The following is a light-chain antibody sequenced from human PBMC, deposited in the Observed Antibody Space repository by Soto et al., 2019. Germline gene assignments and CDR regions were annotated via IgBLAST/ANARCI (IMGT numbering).Light chain of an antibody. J-gene: IGKJ1*01. V-gene: IGKV1-5*03. CDR2: KAS. CDR1: QSVSYW. Sequence: DIQMTQSPSILSASVGDRVTITCRASQSVSYWLAWYQQKPGKAPKLLIYKASSLESGVPSRFSGRGSGTDFTLTISSLQPDDFATYYCQQYNNHWTFGQGTKVDIK. CDR3: QQYNNHWT.